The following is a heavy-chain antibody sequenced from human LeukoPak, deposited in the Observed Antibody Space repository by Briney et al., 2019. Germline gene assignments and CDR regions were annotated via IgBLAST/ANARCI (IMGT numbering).Heavy chain of an antibody. CDR3: ARGLQWFGEYMRFDP. J-gene: IGHJ5*02. D-gene: IGHD3-10*01. Sequence: GGSLRRSCSASGFTFSTYGMHWVRQAPGKGLEWVAVIWYDGGNKFYGDSVKGRFTISRDNSKNTLYLQMNSLRADDTAVYYCARGLQWFGEYMRFDPWGQGTLVTVSS. CDR2: IWYDGGNK. V-gene: IGHV3-33*01. CDR1: GFTFSTYG.